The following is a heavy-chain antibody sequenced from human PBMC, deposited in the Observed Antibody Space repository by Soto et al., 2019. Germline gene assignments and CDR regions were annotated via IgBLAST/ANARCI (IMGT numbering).Heavy chain of an antibody. CDR3: ATTGYSSSWYTDPFDY. CDR1: GGSVSSGSYY. Sequence: PSETLSLTCTVSGGSVSSGSYYWSWIRQPPGKGLEWIGYIYYGGSTNYNPSLKSRVTISVDTSKNQFSLKLSSVTAADTAVYYCATTGYSSSWYTDPFDYWGQGTLVTVSS. V-gene: IGHV4-61*01. J-gene: IGHJ4*02. CDR2: IYYGGST. D-gene: IGHD6-13*01.